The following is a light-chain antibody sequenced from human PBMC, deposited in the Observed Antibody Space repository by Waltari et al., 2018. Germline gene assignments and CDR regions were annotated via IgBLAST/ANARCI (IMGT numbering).Light chain of an antibody. CDR1: SSDVGGYNY. Sequence: QSALTQPSSASGSPGQSVTISCTGTSSDVGGYNYVYWYQQHPGKAPKLMIYEVSKRPSGFPVGVSGSKSGKTASVTVSGLQAEDEADYYCSSYAGNDNFEVFGGGTKLTVL. CDR3: SSYAGNDNFEV. J-gene: IGLJ3*02. V-gene: IGLV2-8*01. CDR2: EVS.